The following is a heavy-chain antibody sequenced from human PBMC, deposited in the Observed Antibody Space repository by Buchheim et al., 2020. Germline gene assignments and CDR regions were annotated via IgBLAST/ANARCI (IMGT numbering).Heavy chain of an antibody. J-gene: IGHJ3*02. Sequence: QVQLQESGPGLVKPSETLSLTCTVSGGSISSYYWSWIRQPPGKGLEWIGYIYYSGSTNYNPSLKSRVTISVDTSKNQFSLKLSSVTAADTAVYYCAREKRYFDWLLQVDAFDIWGQGT. V-gene: IGHV4-59*01. CDR1: GGSISSYY. CDR3: AREKRYFDWLLQVDAFDI. CDR2: IYYSGST. D-gene: IGHD3-9*01.